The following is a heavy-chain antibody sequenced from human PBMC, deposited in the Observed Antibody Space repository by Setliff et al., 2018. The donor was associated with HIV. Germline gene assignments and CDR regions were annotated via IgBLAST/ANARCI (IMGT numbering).Heavy chain of an antibody. J-gene: IGHJ6*03. Sequence: TLSLTCTVSGGSISSYYWSWIRQPPGKALEWLARIDWDDDKYYNSSLKTRLTVSKDTSKNQVVLTMTNMDPVDTATYYCAHSYCSSTSCYPHYYYYMDVWGKGTTVTVSS. V-gene: IGHV2-70*12. D-gene: IGHD2-2*01. CDR3: AHSYCSSTSCYPHYYYYMDV. CDR1: GGSISSYYW. CDR2: IDWDDDK.